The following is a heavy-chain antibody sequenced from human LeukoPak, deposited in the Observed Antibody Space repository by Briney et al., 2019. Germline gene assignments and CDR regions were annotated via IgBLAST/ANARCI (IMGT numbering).Heavy chain of an antibody. J-gene: IGHJ3*02. CDR1: GFTFSDHY. Sequence: PGGSLRLSCAASGFTFSDHYMDWVRQAPGEGLEWVARIRKKSNGYNTQYAASVKVRFIISREDSRTSLYLQMNSLKTEDTAVYYCARVGVVVPAGMDIWGQGTMVTVSS. CDR2: IRKKSNGYNT. V-gene: IGHV3-72*01. CDR3: ARVGVVVPAGMDI. D-gene: IGHD2-2*01.